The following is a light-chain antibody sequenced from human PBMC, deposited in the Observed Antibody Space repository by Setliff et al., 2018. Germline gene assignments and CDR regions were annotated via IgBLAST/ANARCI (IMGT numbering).Light chain of an antibody. J-gene: IGLJ1*01. CDR3: AAWDNSLNSYV. Sequence: VLTQPPSASETPGQRVTISCSGSSSNIGSKTVSWYQQLPGTAPKLLIYSNDQRPSGVTDRFSGSKSGTPASLAISGPQSEDEADYYCAAWDNSLNSYVFGTGTKVTVL. CDR2: SND. CDR1: SSNIGSKT. V-gene: IGLV1-44*01.